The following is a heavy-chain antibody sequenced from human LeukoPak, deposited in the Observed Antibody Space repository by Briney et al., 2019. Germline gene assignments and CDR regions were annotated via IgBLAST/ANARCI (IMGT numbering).Heavy chain of an antibody. CDR3: ARVGLMDV. J-gene: IGHJ6*02. CDR2: IYSGGST. D-gene: IGHD3-16*01. CDR1: GFTFSTYA. V-gene: IGHV3-53*04. Sequence: GGSLRLSCAASGFTFSTYAMSWVRQAPGKGLEWVSVIYSGGSTYYADSVKGRFTIPRHNSKNTLYLQMNSLRAEDTAVYYCARVGLMDVWGQGTTVTVSS.